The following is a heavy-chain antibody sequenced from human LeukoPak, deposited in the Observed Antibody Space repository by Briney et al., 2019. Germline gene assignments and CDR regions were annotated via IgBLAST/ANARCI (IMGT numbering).Heavy chain of an antibody. CDR1: GGSLSSSNW. D-gene: IGHD3-10*01. Sequence: SGTLSLTCAVSGGSLSSSNWWSWVRPPPGRGLEWIGEIYHSGSTNYNPSLKRRVTISVDKSKNQFSLKLSSVTAADTAVYYCARSPLWFGEYYFDYWGQGTLVTVSS. J-gene: IGHJ4*02. CDR3: ARSPLWFGEYYFDY. CDR2: IYHSGST. V-gene: IGHV4-4*02.